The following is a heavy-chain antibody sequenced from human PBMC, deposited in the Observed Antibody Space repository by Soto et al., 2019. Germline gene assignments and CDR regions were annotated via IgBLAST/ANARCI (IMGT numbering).Heavy chain of an antibody. CDR3: ESAPNIVVVPGHNWFAP. Sequence: PSETLSLACAVYGGCFSGYYWSWIRQPPGKGLEWIGEINHSGSTNYNPSLKSRVTISVDTSKNQFSLKLSSVTAADTAVYYCESAPNIVVVPGHNWFAPWGQGTLVTVSS. CDR1: GGCFSGYY. D-gene: IGHD2-2*01. V-gene: IGHV4-34*01. J-gene: IGHJ5*02. CDR2: INHSGST.